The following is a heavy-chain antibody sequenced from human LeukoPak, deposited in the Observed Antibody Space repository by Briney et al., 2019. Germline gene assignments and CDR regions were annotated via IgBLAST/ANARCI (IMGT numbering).Heavy chain of an antibody. CDR2: IKQDGSET. D-gene: IGHD4-11*01. V-gene: IGHV3-7*01. J-gene: IGHJ4*02. Sequence: GGSLRLSCAASGFSFSSYWMGWVRQAPGKGLEWVANIKQDGSETFYVDFVRGRFTISRDIAENSLYLQMSSLRAEDTAVYYCVREIKLDHNNFPTHFDSWGQGTLVTVSS. CDR1: GFSFSSYW. CDR3: VREIKLDHNNFPTHFDS.